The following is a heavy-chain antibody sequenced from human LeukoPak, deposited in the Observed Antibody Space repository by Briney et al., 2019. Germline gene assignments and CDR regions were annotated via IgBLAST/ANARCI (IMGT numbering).Heavy chain of an antibody. D-gene: IGHD2-2*02. Sequence: SETLSLTCTVSGGFISSSSYYWGWIRQPPGEGLEWIGSIYYSGSTYYNPSLKSRVTISVDTSKNQFSLKLSSVTAADTAVYYCASTPRGVIPAAIGIYFDYWGQGTLVTVSS. CDR3: ASTPRGVIPAAIGIYFDY. V-gene: IGHV4-39*01. J-gene: IGHJ4*02. CDR2: IYYSGST. CDR1: GGFISSSSYY.